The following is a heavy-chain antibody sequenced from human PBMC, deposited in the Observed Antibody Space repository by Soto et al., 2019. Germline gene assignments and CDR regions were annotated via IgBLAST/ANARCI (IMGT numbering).Heavy chain of an antibody. CDR1: GFTFSNAW. CDR3: TTLYSSSSKSFQH. V-gene: IGHV3-15*01. D-gene: IGHD6-6*01. CDR2: IKSKTDGGTT. Sequence: EVQLVESGGGLVKPGGSLRLSCAASGFTFSNAWMSWVRQAPGKGLEWVGRIKSKTDGGTTDYAAPVKGRFTISRDDSKNTLYLQMNSLKTEDTAVYYCTTLYSSSSKSFQHWGQGTLVTVSS. J-gene: IGHJ1*01.